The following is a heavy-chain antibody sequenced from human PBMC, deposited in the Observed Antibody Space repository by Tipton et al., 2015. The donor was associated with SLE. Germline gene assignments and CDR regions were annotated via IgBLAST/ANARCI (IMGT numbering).Heavy chain of an antibody. D-gene: IGHD6-6*01. CDR2: ISPRGST. CDR3: ARDYSSSHPSLGY. V-gene: IGHV4-61*09. J-gene: IGHJ4*02. Sequence: TLSLTCTVSGDSVSSGGNYWTWVRQPAGKGLGWIGHISPRGSTPYHPSLRSRATISVDTSKNQFSLRLNSVTAADTAVYYCARDYSSSHPSLGYWGQGSLVTVSS. CDR1: GDSVSSGGNY.